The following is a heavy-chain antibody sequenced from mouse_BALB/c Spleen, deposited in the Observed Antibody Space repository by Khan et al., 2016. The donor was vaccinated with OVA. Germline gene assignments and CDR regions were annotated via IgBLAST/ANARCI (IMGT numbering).Heavy chain of an antibody. D-gene: IGHD1-1*01. CDR2: ISSGGSYT. V-gene: IGHV5-6*01. Sequence: VQLKESGGDLVKPEGSLKLSCAASGFTFSTYGMSWVRQTPDKRLEWVATISSGGSYTYYPDSVQGRFTISRDNAKNTLYLQMSSLKSEDTAMFYCARLAYYYDSEGIAYWGQGTRVTVSA. J-gene: IGHJ3*01. CDR1: GFTFSTYG. CDR3: ARLAYYYDSEGIAY.